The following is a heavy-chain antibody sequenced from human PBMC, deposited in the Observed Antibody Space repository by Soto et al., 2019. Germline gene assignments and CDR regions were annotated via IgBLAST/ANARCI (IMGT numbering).Heavy chain of an antibody. CDR2: IKGDGSET. CDR1: GFTFSSYW. D-gene: IGHD5-12*01. Sequence: PVGSLRLSCAASGFTFSSYWMHWVRQSPGKGLVWVSRIKGDGSETNYADSVKGRFTIFRDNAKNTLYLQLNSLRAEDTAVYYCLRGNSGYGNFDYWGQGTRVTVSS. CDR3: LRGNSGYGNFDY. V-gene: IGHV3-74*01. J-gene: IGHJ4*02.